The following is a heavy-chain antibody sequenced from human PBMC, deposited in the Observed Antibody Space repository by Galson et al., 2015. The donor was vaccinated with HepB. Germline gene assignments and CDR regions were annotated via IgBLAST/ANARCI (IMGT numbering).Heavy chain of an antibody. CDR1: GGSISSGGYY. V-gene: IGHV4-31*03. CDR3: ARESVAARSLTYYYYGMDV. CDR2: IYYSGST. Sequence: TLSLTCTVSGGSISSGGYYWSWIRQHPGKGLEWIGYIYYSGSTYYNPSLKSRVTISVDTSKNQFSLKLSSVTAADTAVYYCARESVAARSLTYYYYGMDVWGQGTTVTVSS. D-gene: IGHD6-6*01. J-gene: IGHJ6*02.